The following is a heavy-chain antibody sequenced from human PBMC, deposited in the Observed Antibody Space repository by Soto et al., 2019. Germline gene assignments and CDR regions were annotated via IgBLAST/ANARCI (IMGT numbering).Heavy chain of an antibody. CDR1: GFTFSSYS. CDR2: ISSSSTI. Sequence: GGSLRLSCAASGFTFSSYSMNWVRQAPGKGLEWVSYISSSSTIYYADSVKGRFTISRDNAKNSLYLQMNSLRDEDTAVYYCARDLAYYDDSSGYLYYYGMDVWGQGTTVTVSS. D-gene: IGHD3-22*01. CDR3: ARDLAYYDDSSGYLYYYGMDV. V-gene: IGHV3-48*02. J-gene: IGHJ6*02.